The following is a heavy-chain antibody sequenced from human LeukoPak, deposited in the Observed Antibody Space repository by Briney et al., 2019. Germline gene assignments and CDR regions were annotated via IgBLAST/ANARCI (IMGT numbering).Heavy chain of an antibody. CDR3: ARGSTVTQIFDY. CDR2: IIPIFGTA. J-gene: IGHJ4*02. D-gene: IGHD4-17*01. Sequence: SVKVSCKASGGTFSSYAISWVRRAPGQGLEWMGGIIPIFGTANYAQKFQGRVTITADESTSTAYMELSSLRSEDTAVYYCARGSTVTQIFDYWGQGTLVTVSS. V-gene: IGHV1-69*13. CDR1: GGTFSSYA.